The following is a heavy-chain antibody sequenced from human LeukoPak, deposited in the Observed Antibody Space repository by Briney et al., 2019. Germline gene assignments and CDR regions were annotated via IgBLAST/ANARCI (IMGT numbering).Heavy chain of an antibody. V-gene: IGHV1-3*01. D-gene: IGHD2-15*01. J-gene: IGHJ3*02. CDR2: INAGNGNT. Sequence: GASVKVSCKASGYTFTSYAMHWVRQAPGQRLEWMGWINAGNGNTKYSQKFQGRVTITRDTSTSTAYMELRSLRSDDTAVYYCARDSLVVVVVAATPDAFDIWGQGTMVTVSS. CDR3: ARDSLVVVVVAATPDAFDI. CDR1: GYTFTSYA.